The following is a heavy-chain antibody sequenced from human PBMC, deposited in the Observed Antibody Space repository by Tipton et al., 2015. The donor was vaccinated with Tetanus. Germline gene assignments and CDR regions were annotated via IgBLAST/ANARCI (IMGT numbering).Heavy chain of an antibody. CDR3: ARLSSGWSLDPLYYFDY. V-gene: IGHV4-39*01. J-gene: IGHJ4*02. CDR2: IYYSGST. Sequence: TLSLTCTVSGGSISSSSYYWGWIRQPPGKGLEWIGSIYYSGSTYYNPSLKSRVTISVDTSKSQFSLKLSFVTAADTAVYYCARLSSGWSLDPLYYFDYWGQGTLVTVSS. D-gene: IGHD6-19*01. CDR1: GGSISSSSYY.